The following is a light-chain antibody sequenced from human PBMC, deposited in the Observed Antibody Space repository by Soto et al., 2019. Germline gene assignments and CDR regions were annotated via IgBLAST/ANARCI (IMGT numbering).Light chain of an antibody. Sequence: EIVLTQSPGTLSLSPGERATLSCRASQSVSSAYLAWYQQSPGQAPRLLIYGASNRATGIPDRFSGSGSGTDFTLTISRLEPEDFAVYYCHHYGSSPQTFGQGTKVEIK. CDR2: GAS. CDR1: QSVSSAY. V-gene: IGKV3-20*01. J-gene: IGKJ1*01. CDR3: HHYGSSPQT.